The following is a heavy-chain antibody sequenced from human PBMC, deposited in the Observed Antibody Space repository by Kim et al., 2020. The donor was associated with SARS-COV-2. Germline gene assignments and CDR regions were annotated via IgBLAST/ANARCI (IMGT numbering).Heavy chain of an antibody. Sequence: SETLSLTCTVSGGSISSGGYYWSWIRQHPGKGLEWIGYIYYSGSTYYNPSLKSRVTISVDTSKNQFSLKLSSVTAADTAVYYCARGVFNTAMSITYYYYGMDVWGQGTTVTVSS. CDR1: GGSISSGGYY. V-gene: IGHV4-31*03. J-gene: IGHJ6*02. CDR3: ARGVFNTAMSITYYYYGMDV. CDR2: IYYSGST. D-gene: IGHD5-18*01.